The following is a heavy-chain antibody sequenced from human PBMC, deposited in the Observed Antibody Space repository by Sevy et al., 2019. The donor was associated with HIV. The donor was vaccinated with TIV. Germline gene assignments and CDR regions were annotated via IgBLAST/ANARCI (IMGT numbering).Heavy chain of an antibody. V-gene: IGHV3-21*01. J-gene: IGHJ3*02. CDR2: ISSSSSYI. Sequence: GGSLRLSCAASGFTFSSYSMNWIRQAPGKGLEWVSSISSSSSYIYYADSVKGRFTISRDNTKNSLYLQMNSLRAEDTAVYYCARELRFLEWLDAFDIWGQWTMVTVSS. CDR1: GFTFSSYS. D-gene: IGHD3-3*01. CDR3: ARELRFLEWLDAFDI.